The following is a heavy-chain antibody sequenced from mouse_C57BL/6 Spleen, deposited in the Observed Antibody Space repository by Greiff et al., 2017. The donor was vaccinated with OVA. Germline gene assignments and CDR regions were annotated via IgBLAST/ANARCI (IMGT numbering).Heavy chain of an antibody. CDR2: IWRGGST. CDR1: GFSLTSYG. CDR3: AKEGDWYFDV. J-gene: IGHJ1*03. Sequence: VHLVESGPGLVQPSQSLSITCTVSGFSLTSYGVHWVRQSPGKGLEWLGVIWRGGSTAYNAAFMSRLSITKDNSKSQVFFKMNSLQADDTAIYYCAKEGDWYFDVWGTGTTVTVSS. V-gene: IGHV2-5*01.